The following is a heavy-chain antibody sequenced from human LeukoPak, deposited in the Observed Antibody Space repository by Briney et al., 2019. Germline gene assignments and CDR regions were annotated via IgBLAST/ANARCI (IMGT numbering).Heavy chain of an antibody. CDR1: GGSFGDYY. J-gene: IGHJ6*03. D-gene: IGHD1-26*01. CDR3: ASRKVGATDYYYYMDV. CDR2: IIHSGGT. V-gene: IGHV4-34*12. Sequence: SETLSLTCAVYGGSFGDYYWTWIRQPPGKGLEWVGQIIHSGGTNYNPSLKSRVTISVDTSKNQFSLRLNSVTAADTAVYYCASRKVGATDYYYYMDVWGKGTTVTVSS.